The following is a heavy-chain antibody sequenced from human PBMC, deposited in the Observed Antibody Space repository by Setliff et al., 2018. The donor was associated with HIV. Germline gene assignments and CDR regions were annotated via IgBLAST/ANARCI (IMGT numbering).Heavy chain of an antibody. CDR1: GYMFIASG. CDR3: ARDDGGYNYAGAFDV. D-gene: IGHD3-16*01. CDR2: IGPYNGRT. V-gene: IGHV1-18*01. Sequence: CKTSGYMFIASGMSWVRRAPGQGLEWMGWIGPYNGRTEYAQEFQGRVSLTIDTSASTAYMELRSLRSGDTAVYYCARDDGGYNYAGAFDVWGQGTMVTVS. J-gene: IGHJ3*01.